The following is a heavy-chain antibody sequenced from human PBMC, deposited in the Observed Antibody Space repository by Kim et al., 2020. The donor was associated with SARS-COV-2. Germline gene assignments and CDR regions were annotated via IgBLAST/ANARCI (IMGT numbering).Heavy chain of an antibody. CDR2: ISYDGSNK. V-gene: IGHV3-33*05. CDR1: GFTFSSYG. CDR3: ASPIVVVPGDY. Sequence: GGSLRLSCAASGFTFSSYGMHWVRQAPGKGLEWVAVISYDGSNKYYADSVKGRFTISRDNSKNTLYLQMNSLRAEDTAVYYCASPIVVVPGDYWGQGTLVTVSS. D-gene: IGHD2-21*01. J-gene: IGHJ4*02.